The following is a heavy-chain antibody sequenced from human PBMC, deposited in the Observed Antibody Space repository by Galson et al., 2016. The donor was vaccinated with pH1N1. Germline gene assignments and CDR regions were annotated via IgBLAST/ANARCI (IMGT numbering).Heavy chain of an antibody. CDR2: VYYTGAT. V-gene: IGHV4-59*01. Sequence: SETLSLTCSVSGGSIGTYYWTWIRQAPGKGLEWVGYVYYTGATNYNPSLKGRISMSVDTSKNQFSLNLNSVTAADTAVYYCVRGALGMTSILDIYYFDYWGQGTLVTDSS. CDR1: GGSIGTYY. D-gene: IGHD2-2*03. J-gene: IGHJ4*01. CDR3: VRGALGMTSILDIYYFDY.